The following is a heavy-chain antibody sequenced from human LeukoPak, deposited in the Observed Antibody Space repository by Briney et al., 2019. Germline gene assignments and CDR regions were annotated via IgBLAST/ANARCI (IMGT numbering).Heavy chain of an antibody. CDR1: GGSISSGDYY. J-gene: IGHJ4*02. CDR2: MYYSGST. CDR3: ARLGDGYIFDY. D-gene: IGHD5-24*01. Sequence: ASETLSLTCTVSGGSISSGDYYWSWIRQPPGKGLEWIAYMYYSGSTYYNPSLKSRVTISVDTSKNQFSLKLSSVTAADTAVYYCARLGDGYIFDYWGQGTLVTVSS. V-gene: IGHV4-30-4*01.